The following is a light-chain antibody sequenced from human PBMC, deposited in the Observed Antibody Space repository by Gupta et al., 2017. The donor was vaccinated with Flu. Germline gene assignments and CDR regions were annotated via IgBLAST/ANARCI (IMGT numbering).Light chain of an antibody. CDR2: DAS. V-gene: IGKV3-15*01. Sequence: ATLSVSPGEGATLSCRASQNVGSNLAWYQQKPGQAPRLLIFDASARATGIPARFSGSGSGTEFTLTISSLQSEDFAVYYCQQYNTWPPLTFGGGTKVEIK. J-gene: IGKJ4*01. CDR3: QQYNTWPPLT. CDR1: QNVGSN.